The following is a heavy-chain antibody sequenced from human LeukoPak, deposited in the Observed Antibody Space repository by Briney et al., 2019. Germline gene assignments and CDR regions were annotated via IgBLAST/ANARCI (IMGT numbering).Heavy chain of an antibody. D-gene: IGHD1-1*01. CDR3: ARDPDGSHNNSYYYYYYMDV. Sequence: ASVKVSCKASGYTFTGYYMHWVRQAPGQGLEWMGWINPNSGGTNYAQKFQGRVTMTRDTSISTAYMELSRLRSDDTAVYYCARDPDGSHNNSYYYYYYMDVWGKGTTVTVSS. V-gene: IGHV1-2*02. CDR1: GYTFTGYY. CDR2: INPNSGGT. J-gene: IGHJ6*03.